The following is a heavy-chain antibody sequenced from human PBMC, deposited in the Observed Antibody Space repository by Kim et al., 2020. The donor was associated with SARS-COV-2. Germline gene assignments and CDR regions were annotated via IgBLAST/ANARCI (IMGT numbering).Heavy chain of an antibody. Sequence: SETLSLTCAVYGGSFSGYYWSWIRQPPGKGLEWIGEINHSGSTNYNPSLKSRVTLSVYTSKNQFSLKLSSVTAADTAVYYCARRAPGLDYGDYVLGMSSLGYNWFDPWGQGTLVTVSS. J-gene: IGHJ5*02. CDR3: ARRAPGLDYGDYVLGMSSLGYNWFDP. CDR2: INHSGST. CDR1: GGSFSGYY. D-gene: IGHD4-17*01. V-gene: IGHV4-34*01.